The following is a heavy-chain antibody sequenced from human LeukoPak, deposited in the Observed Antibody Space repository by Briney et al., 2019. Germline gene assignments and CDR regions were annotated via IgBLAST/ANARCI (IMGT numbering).Heavy chain of an antibody. D-gene: IGHD3-22*01. V-gene: IGHV1-2*02. J-gene: IGHJ3*02. CDR1: GYTFTGYY. CDR3: ARAMYYYDSSGYYFLDAFDI. Sequence: ASVKVSCKASGYTFTGYYMHWVRQAPGQGLEWMGWINPNSGGTNYAQKLQGRVTMTRDTFISTAYMELSRLRSDDTAVYYCARAMYYYDSSGYYFLDAFDIWGQGTMVTVSS. CDR2: INPNSGGT.